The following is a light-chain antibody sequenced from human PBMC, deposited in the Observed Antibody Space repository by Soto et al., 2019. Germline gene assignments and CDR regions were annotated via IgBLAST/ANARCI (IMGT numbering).Light chain of an antibody. CDR2: SAP. J-gene: IGKJ4*01. CDR3: QQYNSYPLT. V-gene: IGKV1-5*03. Sequence: DVQMTQSPSTLSASVGDTITITCRASQTISEWLAWYQQKPGRAPNLLIHSAPNLESGVSSRFNGSGSGTDFTLTVSGLQPDDSATYYCQQYNSYPLTFGGGTRVEIK. CDR1: QTISEW.